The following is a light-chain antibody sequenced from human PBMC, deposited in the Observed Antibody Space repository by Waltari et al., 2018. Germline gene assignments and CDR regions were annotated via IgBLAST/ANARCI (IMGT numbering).Light chain of an antibody. J-gene: IGKJ1*01. CDR2: EVS. CDR3: KQNIQLAR. Sequence: EIVLTQAPLSLSVTPRQPAPMSCKSSQSLLHSAGRARLYWYLQKPGQSPQLLISEVSNRYSGGTERFSGSGAETECRLKGSRVEAEDVGVEFCKQNIQLARFGQGTKVEI. CDR1: QSLLHSAGRAR. V-gene: IGKV2D-29*02.